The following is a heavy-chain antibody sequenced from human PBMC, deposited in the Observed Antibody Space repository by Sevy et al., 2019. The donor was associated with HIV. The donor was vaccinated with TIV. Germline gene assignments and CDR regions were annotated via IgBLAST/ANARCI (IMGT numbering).Heavy chain of an antibody. D-gene: IGHD2-15*01. J-gene: IGHJ2*01. Sequence: SETLSLTCTVSGGSISSGGYYWSWIRQHPGKGLEWIGYIYYSGSTYYNPSLKSRVTISVDTSKNQFSLKLSSVTAADTAVYYCAGAVPSGGSLRRYFDLWGRGTLVTVSS. CDR3: AGAVPSGGSLRRYFDL. V-gene: IGHV4-31*03. CDR1: GGSISSGGYY. CDR2: IYYSGST.